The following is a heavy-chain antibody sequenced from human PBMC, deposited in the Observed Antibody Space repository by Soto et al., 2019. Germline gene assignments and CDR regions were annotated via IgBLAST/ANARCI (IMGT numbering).Heavy chain of an antibody. Sequence: QVQLQESGPGLVKPSQTLSLTCTVSGGSISSGGYYWSWIRQHPGKGLEWIGYIYYSGSTYYNPSLKSRVTISVDTSKNQFFLKLSSVTAADTAVYYCARRDYDRMDAFDIWGQGTMVTVSS. CDR3: ARRDYDRMDAFDI. CDR2: IYYSGST. D-gene: IGHD4-17*01. J-gene: IGHJ3*02. V-gene: IGHV4-31*03. CDR1: GGSISSGGYY.